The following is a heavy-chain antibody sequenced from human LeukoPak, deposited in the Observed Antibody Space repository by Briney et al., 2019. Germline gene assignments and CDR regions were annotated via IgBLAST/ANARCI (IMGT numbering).Heavy chain of an antibody. V-gene: IGHV4-34*01. CDR1: GGSLSGYY. J-gene: IGHJ5*02. D-gene: IGHD6-6*01. CDR2: INHSGST. Sequence: SETLSLTCAVYGGSLSGYYWSWIRQPPGKGLEWIGEINHSGSTNYNPSLKSRVTISVDTSKNQFSLKLSSVTAADTAVYYCARAGSSGWFDPWGQGTLVTVSS. CDR3: ARAGSSGWFDP.